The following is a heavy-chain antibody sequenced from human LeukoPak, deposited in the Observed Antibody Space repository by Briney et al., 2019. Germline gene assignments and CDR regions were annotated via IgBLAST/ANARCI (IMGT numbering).Heavy chain of an antibody. D-gene: IGHD3-9*01. Sequence: GGSLRLSCAASGFTLSSYAMSWVRQAPGKGLEWVSAISGSGGSTYYADSVKGRFTISRDNSKNTLYLQMNSLRAEDTAVYYCATTSYDILGYHDYWGQGTLVTVSS. CDR1: GFTLSSYA. CDR2: ISGSGGST. V-gene: IGHV3-23*01. CDR3: ATTSYDILGYHDY. J-gene: IGHJ4*02.